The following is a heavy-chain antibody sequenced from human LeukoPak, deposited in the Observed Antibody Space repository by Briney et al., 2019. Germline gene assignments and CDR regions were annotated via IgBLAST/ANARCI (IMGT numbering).Heavy chain of an antibody. CDR1: GFTFSIYA. J-gene: IGHJ4*02. Sequence: PGGSLRLSCATSGFTFSIYAMNWVRQAPGKGLEWVSIISGNGINTYYADSVKGRFIISRDDSKNTLYLQMNSRRAEDTAIYYWARGVSDWGQGTLVTVSS. CDR2: ISGNGINT. V-gene: IGHV3-23*01. D-gene: IGHD3-16*01. CDR3: ARGVSD.